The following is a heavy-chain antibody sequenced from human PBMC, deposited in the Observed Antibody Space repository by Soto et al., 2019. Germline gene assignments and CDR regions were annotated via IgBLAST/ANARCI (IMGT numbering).Heavy chain of an antibody. V-gene: IGHV5-10-1*01. CDR2: IDPSDSYT. D-gene: IGHD6-25*01. J-gene: IGHJ4*02. Sequence: EVQLVQSGAEVKKPGESLRISCQTSGYSFTIYWITWLRQMPGKGLEWMGRIDPSDSYTNYSPSFQGHVTISADKSISTAYLHWSSLKASDTAMYYCARRVAAAEGGFDYWGQGTLVTVSS. CDR3: ARRVAAAEGGFDY. CDR1: GYSFTIYW.